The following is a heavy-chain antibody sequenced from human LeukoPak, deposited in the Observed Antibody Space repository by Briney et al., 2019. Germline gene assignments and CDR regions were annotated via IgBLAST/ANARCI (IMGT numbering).Heavy chain of an antibody. CDR2: INHSGST. CDR1: GGSFSGYY. V-gene: IGHV4-34*01. CDR3: ARQGRYFDWLSYYYYYMDA. Sequence: KPSEALSLTCAVYGGSFSGYYWSWIRQPPGKGLEWIGEINHSGSTNYNPSLKSRVTISVDTSKNQFSLKLSSVTAADTAVYYCARQGRYFDWLSYYYYYMDAWGKGTTVTISS. D-gene: IGHD3-9*01. J-gene: IGHJ6*03.